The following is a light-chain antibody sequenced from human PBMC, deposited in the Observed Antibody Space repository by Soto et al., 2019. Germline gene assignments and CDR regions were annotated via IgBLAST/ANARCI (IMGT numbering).Light chain of an antibody. CDR3: QHYNSYSEA. Sequence: DILIPESPCTLSESVGDRVTITCRASQTISSWLAWYQQKPGKAPKLLIYKASTLKSGVPSRFSGSGSGTEFTLTISSLQPDDFATYYCQHYNSYSEAFGQGTKVDIK. J-gene: IGKJ1*01. CDR1: QTISSW. V-gene: IGKV1-5*03. CDR2: KAS.